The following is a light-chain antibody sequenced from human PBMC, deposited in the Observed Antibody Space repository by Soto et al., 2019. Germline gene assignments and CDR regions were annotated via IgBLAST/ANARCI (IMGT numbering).Light chain of an antibody. Sequence: QSVLTQPASVSGSPGQSITISCTGTTSDVGNYDLVSWYQQHPGKAPKLMIYEDGKRPSGVSNRFSGSKSGNTASLTISGLQAEDEADYYCCAYAGRSTVVFGGGTKLTVL. CDR3: CAYAGRSTVV. CDR2: EDG. J-gene: IGLJ2*01. CDR1: TSDVGNYDL. V-gene: IGLV2-23*01.